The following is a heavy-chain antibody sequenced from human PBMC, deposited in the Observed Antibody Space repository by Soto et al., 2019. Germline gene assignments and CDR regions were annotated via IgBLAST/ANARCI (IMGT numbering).Heavy chain of an antibody. D-gene: IGHD6-19*01. CDR1: CGSINDDY. CDR2: IYYGGST. Sequence: SETLSLTCTVACGSINDDYWSWIRQPPGKGLEWVGYIYYGGSTNYSPSLKSRVTISVDTSKNQLSLKVYSVTAADTAVYYCARHDLNGGGWRHYFDSWGQGTLVTVSS. V-gene: IGHV4-59*08. J-gene: IGHJ4*02. CDR3: ARHDLNGGGWRHYFDS.